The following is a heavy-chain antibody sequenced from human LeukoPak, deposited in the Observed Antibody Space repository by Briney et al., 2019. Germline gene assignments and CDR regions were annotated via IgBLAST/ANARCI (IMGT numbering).Heavy chain of an antibody. CDR2: IYYSGST. J-gene: IGHJ4*02. CDR3: ARQAPGYSYGYVY. V-gene: IGHV4-39*01. CDR1: GGSISSSYYY. Sequence: SETLSLTCTVSGGSISSSYYYWGWIRQPPGKGLEWIGSIYYSGSTYYNPSLKSRVTISVDTSKNQFSLKLSSVTAADTAVYYCARQAPGYSYGYVYWGQGTLVTVSS. D-gene: IGHD5-18*01.